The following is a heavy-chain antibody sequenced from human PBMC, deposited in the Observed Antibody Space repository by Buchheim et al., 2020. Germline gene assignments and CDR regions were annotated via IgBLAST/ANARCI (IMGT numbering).Heavy chain of an antibody. CDR1: GFTFSSYW. J-gene: IGHJ4*02. Sequence: EVQLVESGGGLVQPGGSLRLSCAASGFTFSSYWMGWVRQAPGKGLEWVANIKQDGSDTYYADSVKGRFTISRDNAKNSLYLQMNSLRAEHTAMYYCARDRDSSGWYIDYWGQGTL. D-gene: IGHD6-19*01. CDR3: ARDRDSSGWYIDY. CDR2: IKQDGSDT. V-gene: IGHV3-7*04.